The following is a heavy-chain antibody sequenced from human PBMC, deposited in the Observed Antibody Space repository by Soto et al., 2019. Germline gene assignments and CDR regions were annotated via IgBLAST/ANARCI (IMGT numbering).Heavy chain of an antibody. CDR2: IYYSGST. CDR1: GGSISSYY. D-gene: IGHD2-15*01. V-gene: IGHV4-59*08. J-gene: IGHJ5*02. Sequence: SETLSLTCTVSGGSISSYYWSWIRQPPGKGLEWIGYIYYSGSTNYNPSLKSRVTISVDTSKNQFSLKLSSVTAADTAVYSCVRRRYCSGGSCYHLDNWFDPWGQGTLVTVSS. CDR3: VRRRYCSGGSCYHLDNWFDP.